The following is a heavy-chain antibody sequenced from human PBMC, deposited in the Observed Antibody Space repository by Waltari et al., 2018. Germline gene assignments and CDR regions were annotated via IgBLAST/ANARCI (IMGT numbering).Heavy chain of an antibody. CDR3: ARGPGRESREAFDY. CDR2: IYSGGRT. CDR1: GGSISGSY. J-gene: IGHJ4*02. D-gene: IGHD3-10*01. Sequence: QVQLQESGPGLVKPSETLSLTCTVSGGSISGSYWSWIRQPAGTGLEWFGRIYSGGRTDYNPDLKSRPTMSVVTSKNQASLKLSSVTAADTAVYYCARGPGRESREAFDYWGQGTLVTVSS. V-gene: IGHV4-4*07.